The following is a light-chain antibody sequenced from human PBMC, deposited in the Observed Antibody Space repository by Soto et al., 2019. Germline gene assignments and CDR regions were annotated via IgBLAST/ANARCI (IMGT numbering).Light chain of an antibody. CDR2: DVS. J-gene: IGLJ1*01. CDR3: SSFTSSTTRV. V-gene: IGLV2-14*03. Sequence: QSALTQPASVSGSPGQSITISCTGSSSDIGGYDYVSWYQQYPGKAPKLMIYDVSNRPSGVSNRFSGSTSGNTASLTISGLQAADEAYYYCSSFTSSTTRVFGTGTQLAVL. CDR1: SSDIGGYDY.